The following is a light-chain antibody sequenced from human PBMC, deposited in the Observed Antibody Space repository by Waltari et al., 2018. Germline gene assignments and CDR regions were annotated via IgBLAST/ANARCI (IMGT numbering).Light chain of an antibody. J-gene: IGLJ3*02. CDR1: SPNIGAGYD. Sequence: QSVLTQPPSVSGAPGQRVTISCTWSSPNIGAGYDIHWYQQLPGAAPKLLIYANTNRPSGVPDRFPGSKSATSASLAITGLQAEDEADYYCQSYDNSLSGRWVFGGGTKLTVL. V-gene: IGLV1-40*01. CDR2: ANT. CDR3: QSYDNSLSGRWV.